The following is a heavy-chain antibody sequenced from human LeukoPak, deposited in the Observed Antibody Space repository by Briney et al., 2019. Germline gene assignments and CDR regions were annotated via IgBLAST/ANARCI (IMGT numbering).Heavy chain of an antibody. V-gene: IGHV4-4*07. CDR3: ARRYNSGNDDVFDI. D-gene: IGHD1-1*01. CDR2: ILTSGST. Sequence: SETLSLTCTVSGGSISSYYWSWIRQPAGKGLEWIGRILTSGSTNYNPSLKSRVTMSVDTSKNQFSLKLSSLTAADTAVYYCARRYNSGNDDVFDIWGQGTMVAVSS. J-gene: IGHJ3*02. CDR1: GGSISSYY.